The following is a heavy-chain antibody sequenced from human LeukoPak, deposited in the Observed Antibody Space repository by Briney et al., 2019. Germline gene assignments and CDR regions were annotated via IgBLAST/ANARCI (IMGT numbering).Heavy chain of an antibody. D-gene: IGHD2-21*01. V-gene: IGHV1-69*04. Sequence: ASVTVSRKASGGTFSSYAISWVRQAPGQGLEWMGRIIPILGIANYAQKFQGRVTITADKSTSTAYMELSSLRSEDTAVYYCARAPYDGAFDIWGQGTMVTVSS. CDR1: GGTFSSYA. CDR3: ARAPYDGAFDI. J-gene: IGHJ3*02. CDR2: IIPILGIA.